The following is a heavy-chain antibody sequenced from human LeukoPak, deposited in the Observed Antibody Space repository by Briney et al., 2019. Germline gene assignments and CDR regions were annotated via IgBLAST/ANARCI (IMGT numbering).Heavy chain of an antibody. CDR3: ARYTAMVAFHAHGFDI. CDR2: IHYSGST. V-gene: IGHV4-61*05. CDR1: GGSISGSSFY. J-gene: IGHJ3*02. Sequence: SETLSLTCTVSGGSISGSSFYWGWIRQPPGKGLEWIGYIHYSGSTNYNPSLKSRVTMSVDTSKNQFSLKLRSVTTADTAVYYCARYTAMVAFHAHGFDIWGKGTMVTVS. D-gene: IGHD5-18*01.